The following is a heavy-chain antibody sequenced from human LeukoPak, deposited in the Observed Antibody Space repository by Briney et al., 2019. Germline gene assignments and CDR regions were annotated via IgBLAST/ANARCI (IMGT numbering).Heavy chain of an antibody. CDR2: ISGSDGST. V-gene: IGHV3-23*01. D-gene: IGHD2-2*01. Sequence: GGSLRLSCAASGFTFSNYAMNWVRQAPGKGLEWVSGISGSDGSTYYADSVKGRFTISRDNSKNTLYLQMNSLRAEDTAVYYCAKDSPLPAIDYWGQGTLVTVSS. CDR1: GFTFSNYA. J-gene: IGHJ4*02. CDR3: AKDSPLPAIDY.